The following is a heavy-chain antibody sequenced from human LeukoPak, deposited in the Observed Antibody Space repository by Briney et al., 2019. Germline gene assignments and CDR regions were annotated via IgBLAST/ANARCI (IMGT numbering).Heavy chain of an antibody. CDR3: AREGTRDTNWFDP. Sequence: SETLSLTCTVSGGSISSYYWSWIRQPPGKGLEWIGYIYYSGSTNYNTSLKSRVTISVDTSKNQFSLNLSSLTAADPAVYYCAREGTRDTNWFDPWGPGTLVTVSS. V-gene: IGHV4-59*01. CDR1: GGSISSYY. J-gene: IGHJ5*02. CDR2: IYYSGST. D-gene: IGHD1-1*01.